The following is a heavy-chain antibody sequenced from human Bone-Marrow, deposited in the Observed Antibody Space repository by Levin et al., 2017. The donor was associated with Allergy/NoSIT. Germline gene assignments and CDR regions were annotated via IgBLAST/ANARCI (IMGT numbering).Heavy chain of an antibody. J-gene: IGHJ6*02. D-gene: IGHD3-3*01. CDR2: ISGSGSTI. CDR1: GFTFTNYE. Sequence: GGSLRLSCAVSGFTFTNYEMNWVRQAPGKGLEWLSYISGSGSTIYYADSVKGRFTISRDNAKNSLYLQMNTLRVEDTAVYYCARVALLPSLEWLPTVAGGLDVWGQGTTVTVS. CDR3: ARVALLPSLEWLPTVAGGLDV. V-gene: IGHV3-48*03.